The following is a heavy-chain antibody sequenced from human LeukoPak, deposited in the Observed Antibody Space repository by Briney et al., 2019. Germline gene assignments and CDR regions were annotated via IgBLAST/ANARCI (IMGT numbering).Heavy chain of an antibody. D-gene: IGHD1-26*01. V-gene: IGHV1-18*01. Sequence: ASVKVSCKASGYTFTSYGTSWVRQAPGQGLEWMGWISAYNGNTNYAQKLQGRVTMTTDTSTSTAYMELRSLRSDDTAVYYCASPLVGATWGDAFDIWGQGTMVTVSS. CDR1: GYTFTSYG. CDR2: ISAYNGNT. J-gene: IGHJ3*02. CDR3: ASPLVGATWGDAFDI.